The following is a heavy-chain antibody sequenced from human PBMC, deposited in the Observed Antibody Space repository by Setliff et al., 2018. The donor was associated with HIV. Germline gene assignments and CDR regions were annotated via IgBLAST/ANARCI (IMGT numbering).Heavy chain of an antibody. CDR1: GYTFKTYG. CDR2: IDTDNGYR. J-gene: IGHJ4*02. V-gene: IGHV1-3*04. D-gene: IGHD2-2*01. Sequence: ASVKVSCKASGYTFKTYGMHWVRQAPGQRLEWMGRIDTDNGYRRYSPKLQGRVTITKDTSANTAYMELRGLRSEDTAVYYCARWCAAAGCYPAIYHFDSWGQGTLVTVSS. CDR3: ARWCAAAGCYPAIYHFDS.